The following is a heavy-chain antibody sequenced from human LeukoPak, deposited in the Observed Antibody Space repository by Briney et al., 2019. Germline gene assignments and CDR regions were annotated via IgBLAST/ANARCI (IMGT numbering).Heavy chain of an antibody. CDR2: ISPNSGGT. J-gene: IGHJ6*03. CDR1: VYTVTGYY. V-gene: IGHV1-2*02. CDR3: ARTYMIRGDMDV. D-gene: IGHD3-10*01. Sequence: GPSVKVSCKASVYTVTGYYMHWVRQAPGQGRELLGWISPNSGGTNYAQNFQARVTMTRNTSISTAYMELSGLRADDTAVYYCARTYMIRGDMDVWGEGTTVTVSS.